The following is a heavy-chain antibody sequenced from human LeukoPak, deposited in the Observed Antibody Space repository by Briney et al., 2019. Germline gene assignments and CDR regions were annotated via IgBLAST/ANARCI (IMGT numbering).Heavy chain of an antibody. V-gene: IGHV1-69*05. CDR2: IIPIFGTA. J-gene: IGHJ3*02. Sequence: ASVKVSCKASGGTFSSYAISWVRQAPGQGLEWMGGIIPIFGTANYAQKFQGRVTITTDESTSTAYMELSSLRSEDTAVYYCARYRGGDLRAFDIWGQGTMVTVSS. D-gene: IGHD3-10*01. CDR1: GGTFSSYA. CDR3: ARYRGGDLRAFDI.